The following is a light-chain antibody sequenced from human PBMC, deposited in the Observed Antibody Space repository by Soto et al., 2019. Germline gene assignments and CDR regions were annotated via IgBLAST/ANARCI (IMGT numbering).Light chain of an antibody. CDR1: QSLSSSQ. V-gene: IGKV3-20*01. CDR3: QQYGSSLIT. J-gene: IGKJ5*01. CDR2: DAS. Sequence: EIVLAQSPGTLSLSPGERATLSCRASQSLSSSQLAWYQQKPGQAPRLLIHDASSRATGISDRFTGSGSGTDFTLTVTRLEPEDFAVYYCQQYGSSLITSCQGTRLENK.